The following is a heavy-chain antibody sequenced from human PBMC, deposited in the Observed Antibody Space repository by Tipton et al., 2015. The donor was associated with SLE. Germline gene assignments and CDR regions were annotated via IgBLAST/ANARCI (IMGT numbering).Heavy chain of an antibody. CDR2: IYYSGST. CDR3: ASSYGDFSWLDP. J-gene: IGHJ5*02. V-gene: IGHV4-59*01. Sequence: GLVKPSETLSLTCIVSGGSINNYYWSWIRQPPGKGLEWIGYIYYSGSTNYNPSLKSRVTISVDTSKNQFSLKLSSVTAADTAVYYCASSYGDFSWLDPWGQGTLATVSS. D-gene: IGHD4-17*01. CDR1: GGSINNYY.